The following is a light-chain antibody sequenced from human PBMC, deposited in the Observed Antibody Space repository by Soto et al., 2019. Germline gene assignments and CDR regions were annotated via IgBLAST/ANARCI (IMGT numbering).Light chain of an antibody. Sequence: DAVMTQSPLFLSVTLGQSASIFCGSSQSLLYKDDNTYLPWFHQRPGQSPRRLIYRVSIRDSGVPDRFSGSGAGTDFKLEISRVEAEDVGVYFCMQGTHWPYTFGQGTRLEI. CDR3: MQGTHWPYT. CDR2: RVS. CDR1: QSLLYKDDNTY. V-gene: IGKV2-30*01. J-gene: IGKJ2*01.